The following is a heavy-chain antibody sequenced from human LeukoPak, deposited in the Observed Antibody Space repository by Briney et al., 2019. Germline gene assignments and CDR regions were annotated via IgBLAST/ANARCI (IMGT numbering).Heavy chain of an antibody. Sequence: GESLKISCKGSGYSFTSYWIGWVRQMPGKGLEWMGIIYPGDSDTRYSPSFQGQVTISADKSISTAYLQWSSLKASDTAMYYCARHNLYSSSPGIDYYYYYMDVWGKGTTVTVSS. J-gene: IGHJ6*03. CDR1: GYSFTSYW. CDR2: IYPGDSDT. CDR3: ARHNLYSSSPGIDYYYYYMDV. D-gene: IGHD6-6*01. V-gene: IGHV5-51*01.